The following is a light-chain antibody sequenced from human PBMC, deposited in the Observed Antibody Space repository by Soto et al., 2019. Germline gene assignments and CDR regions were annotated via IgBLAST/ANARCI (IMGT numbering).Light chain of an antibody. J-gene: IGLJ1*01. Sequence: LTQPASVSGSPGQSITISCTGTSSDVGGYNYVSWYQLHPGKAPKLMIHEVSERPSGVSNRFSGSKSGNTASLTISGLQAEDEADYYCASYASSVTYVFGSGTKVTVL. V-gene: IGLV2-14*01. CDR2: EVS. CDR3: ASYASSVTYV. CDR1: SSDVGGYNY.